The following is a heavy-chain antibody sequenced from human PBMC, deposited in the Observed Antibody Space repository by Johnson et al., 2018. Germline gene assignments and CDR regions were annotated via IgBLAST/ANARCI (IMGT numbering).Heavy chain of an antibody. CDR3: ARGLSYKTD. Sequence: QVQLVQSGAEVKKXGSSVKVSCKASGGTFKSYAITWLRQAPGQWLEWMGGIIPKFATANYAQKFQDRVTITADESTGTADTKLSSRRSEDTAVYYCARGLSYKTDWGQGTLVTVSS. V-gene: IGHV1-69*01. D-gene: IGHD1-14*01. CDR2: IIPKFATA. CDR1: GGTFKSYA. J-gene: IGHJ1*01.